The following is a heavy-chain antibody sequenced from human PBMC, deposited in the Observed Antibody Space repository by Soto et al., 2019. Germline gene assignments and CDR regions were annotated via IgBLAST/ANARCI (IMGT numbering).Heavy chain of an antibody. CDR2: IIPIFGTA. V-gene: IGHV1-69*06. Sequence: GASVKVSCKASGGTFSSYAISWVRQAPGQGLEWMGGIIPIFGTANYAQKFQGRVTITADKSTSTAYMELSSLRSEDTAVYYCARGGIAVAGGNNYYGMDVWGQGTTVTVSS. CDR1: GGTFSSYA. J-gene: IGHJ6*02. CDR3: ARGGIAVAGGNNYYGMDV. D-gene: IGHD6-19*01.